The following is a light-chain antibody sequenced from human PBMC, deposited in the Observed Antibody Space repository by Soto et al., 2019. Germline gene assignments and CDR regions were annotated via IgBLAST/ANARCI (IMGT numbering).Light chain of an antibody. J-gene: IGLJ2*01. CDR1: SSDIGGYNY. Sequence: QSVLTQPASVSGSPGQSITISCTGTSSDIGGYNYVSWYQQHPGKAPKLIINDVSNRPSGVSNRFSGSKSGNTASLTISGLQAEDEAYYYCSSFTSTITLVVFGGGTKVTVL. V-gene: IGLV2-14*03. CDR2: DVS. CDR3: SSFTSTITLVV.